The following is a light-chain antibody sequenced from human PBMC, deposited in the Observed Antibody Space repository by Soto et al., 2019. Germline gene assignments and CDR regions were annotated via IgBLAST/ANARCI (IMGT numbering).Light chain of an antibody. V-gene: IGKV3-15*01. CDR3: QQYNNWPPWT. CDR2: GAS. Sequence: EIVLTQSPGTLSLSPGERATLCCRASQSVSSSYLAWYQQKPGQAPRLLIYGASTRATGIPARFSGSGSGTEFTLTISSLQSEDFAVYYCQQYNNWPPWTFGQGTKVDI. CDR1: QSVSSSY. J-gene: IGKJ1*01.